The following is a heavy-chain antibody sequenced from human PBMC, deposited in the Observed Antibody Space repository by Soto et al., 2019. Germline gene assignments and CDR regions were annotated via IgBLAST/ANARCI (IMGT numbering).Heavy chain of an antibody. V-gene: IGHV1-69*13. Sequence: SVKVSCKASGGTFSSYAISWVRQAPGQGLEWMGGIIPIFGTANYAQKFQGRVTITADESTSTAYMELSSLRSEDTAVYYCARAPFEYSSSYYYYGMDVWGQGTTVTVSS. CDR3: ARAPFEYSSSYYYYGMDV. D-gene: IGHD6-6*01. CDR2: IIPIFGTA. CDR1: GGTFSSYA. J-gene: IGHJ6*02.